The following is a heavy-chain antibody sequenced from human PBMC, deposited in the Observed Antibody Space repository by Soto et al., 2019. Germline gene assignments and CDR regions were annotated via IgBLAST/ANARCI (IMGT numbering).Heavy chain of an antibody. CDR1: GGTFSSYT. CDR2: IIPILGIA. Sequence: QVQLVQSGAEVKKPGSSVKVSCKASGGTFSSYTISWVRQAPGQGLEWMGRIIPILGIANYAQKFQGRVTITADKATSTAYMELRSLRSEDTAVYYCARASGYAGKGGMDVWGQGTTVTVSS. V-gene: IGHV1-69*02. CDR3: ARASGYAGKGGMDV. J-gene: IGHJ6*02. D-gene: IGHD5-12*01.